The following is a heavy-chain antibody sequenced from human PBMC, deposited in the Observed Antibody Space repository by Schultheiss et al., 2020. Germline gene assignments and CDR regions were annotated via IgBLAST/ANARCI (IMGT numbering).Heavy chain of an antibody. D-gene: IGHD6-6*01. J-gene: IGHJ6*02. CDR3: ASDLAARPFFSIGGEYGIDV. CDR2: ISYDGSNK. V-gene: IGHV3-30*01. Sequence: GGSLRLSCAASGFTCSSYAMHWVRQAPGKGLEWVAVISYDGSNKYYADSVKGRFTISRDNSKNTLYLQMNSLRAEDTAVYYCASDLAARPFFSIGGEYGIDVYGQGATVTISS. CDR1: GFTCSSYA.